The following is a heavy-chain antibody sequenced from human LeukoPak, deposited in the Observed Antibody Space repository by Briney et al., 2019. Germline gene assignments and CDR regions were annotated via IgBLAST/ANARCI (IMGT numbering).Heavy chain of an antibody. CDR3: ARHSDGYNSDYFDY. D-gene: IGHD5-24*01. Sequence: SETLFLTCTVSGGSISSYYWSWIRQPPGKGLEWIGYIYYSGSTNYNPSLKSRVTISVDTSKNQFSLKLSSVTAADTAVYYCARHSDGYNSDYFDYWGQEPWSPSPQ. CDR2: IYYSGST. CDR1: GGSISSYY. V-gene: IGHV4-59*08. J-gene: IGHJ4*01.